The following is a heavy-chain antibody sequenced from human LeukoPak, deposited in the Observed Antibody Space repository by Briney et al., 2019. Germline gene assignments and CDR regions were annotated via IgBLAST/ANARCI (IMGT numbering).Heavy chain of an antibody. CDR2: LYYSGST. V-gene: IGHV4-39*01. CDR1: GGSISSSSYY. CDR3: ARRSYYDSSAIFDY. J-gene: IGHJ4*02. D-gene: IGHD3-22*01. Sequence: SETLSLTCTVSGGSISSSSYYWDWIRQPPGKGLEWIGSLYYSGSTYYNPSLKSRVTISVDTSKNQFSLKLSSVTAADTAVLYCARRSYYDSSAIFDYWGQGTLVTVSS.